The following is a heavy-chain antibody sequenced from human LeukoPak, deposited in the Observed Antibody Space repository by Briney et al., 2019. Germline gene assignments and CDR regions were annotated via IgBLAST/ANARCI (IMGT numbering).Heavy chain of an antibody. Sequence: GGSLRLSCVASGFTFSGHGMTWVHQAPGEGLEWVSSVGGGIDIYYADSVKGRFTASRDDSMKTVYLQMNSLRAEDTAVYYCAKDATPHNGIWDNFDHWGQGTPVTVSS. CDR3: AKDATPHNGIWDNFDH. V-gene: IGHV3-23*01. CDR2: VGGGIDI. J-gene: IGHJ4*02. D-gene: IGHD1-26*01. CDR1: GFTFSGHG.